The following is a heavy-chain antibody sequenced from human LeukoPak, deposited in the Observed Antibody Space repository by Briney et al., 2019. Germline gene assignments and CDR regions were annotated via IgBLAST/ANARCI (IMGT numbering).Heavy chain of an antibody. V-gene: IGHV1-2*02. Sequence: ASVKVSCKASGYTFTDYYVHWVRQAPGQGLEWMGWINPNSGGTVYARKFEGRVSMTRDTSLSTVYMDLSGLISDATAVYFCARGRGRAVIMSPLAYWGLGTLVTVSS. D-gene: IGHD3-10*01. CDR2: INPNSGGT. CDR1: GYTFTDYY. J-gene: IGHJ4*02. CDR3: ARGRGRAVIMSPLAY.